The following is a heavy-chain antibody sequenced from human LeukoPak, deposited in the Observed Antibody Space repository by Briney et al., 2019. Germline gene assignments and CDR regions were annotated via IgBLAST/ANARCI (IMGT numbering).Heavy chain of an antibody. J-gene: IGHJ3*02. D-gene: IGHD2-15*01. CDR2: IYSGGET. CDR3: ARGGIWGHAFDI. Sequence: QAGRSLRLSCAASGFTVSSNYMSWVRQAPGKGLEWVSMIYSGGETQSADSVKGRVTISRDNSKNTLYLQMNSLRAEDTAVYYCARGGIWGHAFDIWGQGTMVTVS. CDR1: GFTVSSNY. V-gene: IGHV3-66*01.